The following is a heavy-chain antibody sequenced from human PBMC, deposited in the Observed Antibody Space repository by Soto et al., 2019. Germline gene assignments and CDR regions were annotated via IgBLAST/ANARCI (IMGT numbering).Heavy chain of an antibody. CDR3: ACRGYSTYYYGMDV. V-gene: IGHV3-53*01. J-gene: IGHJ6*02. Sequence: EVQLVESGGGLIQPGGSLRLSCAASGFTVSSNYMSWVRQAPGKGLEWVSVIYSGGSTYYADSVKGRFTISRDNSKNTLDLQMNSLRAEDTAVYYCACRGYSTYYYGMDVWGQGTTVTGSS. CDR2: IYSGGST. D-gene: IGHD5-18*01. CDR1: GFTVSSNY.